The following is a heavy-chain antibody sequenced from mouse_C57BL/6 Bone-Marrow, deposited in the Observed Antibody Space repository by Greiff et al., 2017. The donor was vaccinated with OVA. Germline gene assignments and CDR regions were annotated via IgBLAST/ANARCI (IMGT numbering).Heavy chain of an antibody. CDR1: GFSLSTFGMG. CDR2: IWWDDDK. J-gene: IGHJ1*03. D-gene: IGHD1-1*01. Sequence: QVTLKVCGPGILQPSQTLSLTCSFSGFSLSTFGMGVGWIRQPSGKGLEWLAHIWWDDDKYYNPALKSRLTISKDTSKNQVFLKIANVDTADTATYYCARMRGYGSRSHWYFDVWGTGTTVTVSS. V-gene: IGHV8-8*01. CDR3: ARMRGYGSRSHWYFDV.